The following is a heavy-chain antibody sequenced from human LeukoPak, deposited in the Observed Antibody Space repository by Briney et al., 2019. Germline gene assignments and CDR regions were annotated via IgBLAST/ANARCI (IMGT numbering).Heavy chain of an antibody. D-gene: IGHD2-21*02. CDR2: INPNSDVT. J-gene: IGHJ4*02. V-gene: IGHV1-2*02. CDR3: ATVVDCGGDCYPLGY. Sequence: ASVKVSCKASGYTFTGYYMHWVRQAPGQGLEWMGWINPNSDVTNYAQKFQGRVTMTRDTSISTAYMELSSLRSEDTAVYYCATVVDCGGDCYPLGYWGQGTLVTVSS. CDR1: GYTFTGYY.